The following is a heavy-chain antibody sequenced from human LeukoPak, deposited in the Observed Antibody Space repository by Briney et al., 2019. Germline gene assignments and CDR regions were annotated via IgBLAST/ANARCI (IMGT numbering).Heavy chain of an antibody. Sequence: SETLSLTCTVSGGSLHNYYWSWIRQPPGKGLEWIGYIDYSGSTNYNPSLKSRVTISVDASQNQFSLKLSSVTAADTAVYYCARDRALGSGKYYFDYWAREPWSPSPQ. D-gene: IGHD3-16*01. V-gene: IGHV4-59*01. CDR1: GGSLHNYY. CDR2: IDYSGST. CDR3: ARDRALGSGKYYFDY. J-gene: IGHJ4*02.